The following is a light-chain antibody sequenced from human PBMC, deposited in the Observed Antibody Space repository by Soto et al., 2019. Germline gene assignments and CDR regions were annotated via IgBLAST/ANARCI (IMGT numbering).Light chain of an antibody. J-gene: IGKJ1*01. CDR1: QSVNSN. CDR2: DAS. Sequence: IVWTPSHATLSLSRGGRATLSFRASQSVNSNLAWYQQKPGQAPRLLIYDASTRATGIPVRFSGSGSGTVFTLTISSLQSEDFGVYYCQQNEDLPGTFGEGTKVDIK. V-gene: IGKV3-15*01. CDR3: QQNEDLPGT.